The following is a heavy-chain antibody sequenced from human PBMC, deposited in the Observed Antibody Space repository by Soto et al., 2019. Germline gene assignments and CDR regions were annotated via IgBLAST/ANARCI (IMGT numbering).Heavy chain of an antibody. CDR3: AHRPEIVGAPTLPPPYDWFDP. D-gene: IGHD1-26*01. Sequence: QITLKESGPTLVKPTQTLTLTCTFSGFSLSTSGVGVGWIRQPPGKALEWLALIYWDDDKRYSPSLKSRLTITKDTAKNPVVLTMTNMDPVDTATYYGAHRPEIVGAPTLPPPYDWFDPWGQGTLVTVSS. CDR2: IYWDDDK. V-gene: IGHV2-5*02. CDR1: GFSLSTSGVG. J-gene: IGHJ5*02.